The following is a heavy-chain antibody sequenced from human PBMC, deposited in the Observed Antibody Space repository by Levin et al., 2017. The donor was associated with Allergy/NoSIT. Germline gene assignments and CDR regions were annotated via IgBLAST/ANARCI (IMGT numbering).Heavy chain of an antibody. V-gene: IGHV3-74*01. Sequence: GASVKVSCAASGFTFSTYWMHWVRQAPGKGLVWVSRINTDGSSTSYADSVKGRFTISRDNAKNTLYLQMNSLRAEDTAVYYCARHRGTARYYYMDVWGKGTTVTVSS. CDR2: INTDGSST. J-gene: IGHJ6*03. CDR3: ARHRGTARYYYMDV. CDR1: GFTFSTYW. D-gene: IGHD2-15*01.